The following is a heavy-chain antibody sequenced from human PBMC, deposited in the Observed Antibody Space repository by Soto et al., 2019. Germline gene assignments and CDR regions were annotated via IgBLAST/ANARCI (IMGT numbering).Heavy chain of an antibody. CDR2: IYHHGST. CDR1: GGSISGDDYY. Sequence: SETLCLTCVVSGGSISGDDYYCIWIRQPPGKGPEWIGYIYHHGSTYYNPSLKSRVTISVDTSKKQFSLKLTSVTAADTAVYYCARGLKYCSGGTCPHTEYFQHWGQGTLVTVSS. CDR3: ARGLKYCSGGTCPHTEYFQH. J-gene: IGHJ1*01. D-gene: IGHD2-15*01. V-gene: IGHV4-30-4*01.